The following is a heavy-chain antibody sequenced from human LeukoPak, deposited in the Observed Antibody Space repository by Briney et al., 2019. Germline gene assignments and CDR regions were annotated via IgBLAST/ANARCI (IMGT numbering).Heavy chain of an antibody. CDR1: GYSISRGYY. J-gene: IGHJ4*02. CDR2: IYTSGST. V-gene: IGHV4-38-2*02. Sequence: PSETLSLTCTVSGYSISRGYYWGWIRQSPGTGLEWIGRIYTSGSTNYNPSLKSRVTISVDTSKNQFSLKLSSVTAADTAVYYCARVGVGATLDYWGQGTLVTVSS. CDR3: ARVGVGATLDY. D-gene: IGHD1-26*01.